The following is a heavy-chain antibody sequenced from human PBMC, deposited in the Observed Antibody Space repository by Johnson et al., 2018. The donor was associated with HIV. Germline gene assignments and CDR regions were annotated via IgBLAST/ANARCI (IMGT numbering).Heavy chain of an antibody. J-gene: IGHJ3*02. D-gene: IGHD3-22*01. V-gene: IGHV3-30*04. CDR3: AREREDGPMIPGAFDI. CDR2: ISYDGSNK. CDR1: GFTFSSYA. Sequence: VQLLESGGGVVQPGRSLRLSCAASGFTFSSYAMHWVRQAPGKGLEWVAVISYDGSNKYYADSLKGRVTISRDNSKNTLYLQMNSLRAEDTAVCYCAREREDGPMIPGAFDIWGQGTMVTVSS.